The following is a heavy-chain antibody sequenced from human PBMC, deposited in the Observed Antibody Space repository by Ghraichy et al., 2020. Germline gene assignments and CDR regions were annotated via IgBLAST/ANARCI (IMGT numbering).Heavy chain of an antibody. CDR3: AREGREDFWSGYYAGGGRTVLDP. CDR1: GGSISSGGYY. D-gene: IGHD3-3*01. CDR2: IYYSGST. J-gene: IGHJ5*02. V-gene: IGHV4-31*03. Sequence: TLSLTCTVSGGSISSGGYYWSWIRQHPGKGLEWIGYIYYSGSTYYNPSLKSRVTISVDTSKNQFSLKLSSVTAADTAVYYCAREGREDFWSGYYAGGGRTVLDPWGQGTLVTVSS.